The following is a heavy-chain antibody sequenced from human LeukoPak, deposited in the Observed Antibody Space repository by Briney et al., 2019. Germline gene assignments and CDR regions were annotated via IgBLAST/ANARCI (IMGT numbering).Heavy chain of an antibody. V-gene: IGHV3-74*01. J-gene: IGHJ6*03. D-gene: IGHD6-13*01. Sequence: PGGSLRLSCAASGFTFSTFRMHWVRQAPGKGLVWVSRINTDGSSTIYADSVKGRFTISRDNAKNTLYLQMNSLRAEDTAVYYCARSEYSSTWYGDYYYYYMDVWGKGTTVTVSS. CDR3: ARSEYSSTWYGDYYYYYMDV. CDR1: GFTFSTFR. CDR2: INTDGSST.